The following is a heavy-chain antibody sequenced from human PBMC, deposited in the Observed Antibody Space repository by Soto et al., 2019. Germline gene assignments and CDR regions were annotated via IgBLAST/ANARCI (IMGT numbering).Heavy chain of an antibody. CDR2: IYSGGRT. CDR1: GFTFSDYY. CDR3: ARDRWDYGDYSTTPNDGFDI. D-gene: IGHD4-17*01. Sequence: GGSLRLSCAASGFTFSDYYMSWVRQAPGKGLERVTVIYSGGRTNYADSVKGRFTIYRDNSKNTLYLQMNSLRAEDTAVYYCARDRWDYGDYSTTPNDGFDIWGQGTMVTVSS. J-gene: IGHJ3*02. V-gene: IGHV3-66*01.